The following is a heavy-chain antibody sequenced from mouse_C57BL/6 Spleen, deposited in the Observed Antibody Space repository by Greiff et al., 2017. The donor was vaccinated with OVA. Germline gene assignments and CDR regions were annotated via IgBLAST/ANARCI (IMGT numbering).Heavy chain of an antibody. D-gene: IGHD1-1*01. Sequence: VQLQQSGPVLVKPGASVKMSCKASGYTFTDYYMNWVKQSHGKSLEWIGVINPYNGGTSYNQKFKGKATLTVDKSSSTAYMELNSLTSEDSAVYYCARSGAVVARGYYYAMDYWGQGTSVTVSS. CDR2: INPYNGGT. CDR1: GYTFTDYY. J-gene: IGHJ4*01. CDR3: ARSGAVVARGYYYAMDY. V-gene: IGHV1-19*01.